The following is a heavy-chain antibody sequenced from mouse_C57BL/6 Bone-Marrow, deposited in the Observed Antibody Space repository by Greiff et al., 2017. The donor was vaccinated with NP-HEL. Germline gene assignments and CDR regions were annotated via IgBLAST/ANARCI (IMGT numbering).Heavy chain of an antibody. CDR3: TRGNGSSYGAMDY. D-gene: IGHD1-1*01. J-gene: IGHJ4*01. CDR1: GFNIKDDY. V-gene: IGHV14-4*01. Sequence: VQLQQSGAELVRPGASVKLSCTASGFNIKDDYMHWVKQRPEQGLEWIGWIDPENGDTEYASKFQGKATITADTSSNTAYLQLSSLTSEDTAFYYCTRGNGSSYGAMDYWGQGTSVTVSS. CDR2: IDPENGDT.